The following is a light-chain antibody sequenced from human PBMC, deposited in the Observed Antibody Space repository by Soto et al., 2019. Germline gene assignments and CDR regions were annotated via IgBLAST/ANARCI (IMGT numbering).Light chain of an antibody. CDR2: AAS. CDR1: QGIANY. Sequence: DIQMTQSPSSLSASVGDRVTITCRASQGIANYLAWYQQKPGKVPKLLIYAASTLEPGVPSRFSGSGFGTDLTLSFSSLQPEDFPTYYCQKYNSAPFAFGPGTKVAIK. CDR3: QKYNSAPFA. V-gene: IGKV1-27*01. J-gene: IGKJ3*01.